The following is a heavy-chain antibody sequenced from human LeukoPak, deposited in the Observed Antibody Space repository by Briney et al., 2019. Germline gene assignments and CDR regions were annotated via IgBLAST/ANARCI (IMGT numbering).Heavy chain of an antibody. V-gene: IGHV4-59*01. D-gene: IGHD3-16*02. CDR3: ARGAYDYVWGSYRYTSRNFFDY. CDR1: GGSISSYY. J-gene: IGHJ4*02. Sequence: PSETLSLTCTVSGGSISSYYWSWLRQPPGKGLEWIGYIYYSGSTNYNPSLKSRVTISVDTSKNQFSLKLSSVTAADTAVYYCARGAYDYVWGSYRYTSRNFFDYWGQGTLVTVSS. CDR2: IYYSGST.